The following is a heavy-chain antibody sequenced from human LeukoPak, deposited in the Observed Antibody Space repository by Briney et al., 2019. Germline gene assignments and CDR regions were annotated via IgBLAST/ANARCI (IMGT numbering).Heavy chain of an antibody. J-gene: IGHJ4*02. D-gene: IGHD4-11*01. CDR2: NNPNRGAT. Sequence: ASVKVSCKTSGYTFTTFYIHWVRQTPGQGLEWMGWNNPNRGATNYAQKFQGRVTMTRDTSITTAYMDLSRLTSDDTAMYYCARGRLQENFDYWGQGTLVTVSS. CDR3: ARGRLQENFDY. V-gene: IGHV1-2*02. CDR1: GYTFTTFY.